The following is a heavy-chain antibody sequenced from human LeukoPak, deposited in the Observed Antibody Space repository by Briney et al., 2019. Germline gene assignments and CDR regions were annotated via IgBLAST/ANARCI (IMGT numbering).Heavy chain of an antibody. J-gene: IGHJ4*02. V-gene: IGHV4-59*08. D-gene: IGHD3-16*02. CDR2: IYYSGTT. CDR3: ARGPNYVWGSYRYFDY. Sequence: SETLSLTCTVSGGSISSYYWSWIRQPPGKGLEWIGYIYYSGTTYYNPSLRSRVTISVDTSKNQFSLKLNSVTAADTAVYYCARGPNYVWGSYRYFDYWGQGAQVTVSS. CDR1: GGSISSYY.